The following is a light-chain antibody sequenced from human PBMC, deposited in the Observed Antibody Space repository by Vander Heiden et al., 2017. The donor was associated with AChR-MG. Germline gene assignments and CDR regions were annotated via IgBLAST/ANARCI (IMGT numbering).Light chain of an antibody. V-gene: IGKV1-39*01. Sequence: DIQMTQSPSSLSASVGDRVTITCRASQSISSYLNWYQQRPGNAPKLLIYVVSSLRSGVSSRFSGSESGTDFTLTISSLQPEDSATYFCQQSYSTPWTFGQGTKVEVK. CDR1: QSISSY. CDR2: VVS. CDR3: QQSYSTPWT. J-gene: IGKJ1*01.